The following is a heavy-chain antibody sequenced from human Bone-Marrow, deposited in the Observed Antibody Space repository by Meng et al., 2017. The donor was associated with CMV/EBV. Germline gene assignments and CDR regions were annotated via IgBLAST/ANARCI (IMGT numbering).Heavy chain of an antibody. D-gene: IGHD7-27*01. Sequence: SCTASGSTFTTHYMHWVRQAPGQGLEWMGWTNPNTGDTNYAQNFQGRVTMTRDTSVSTVYMDLSRLRPDDTAVYYCARDPTWGSDFWGQGTLVTVSS. V-gene: IGHV1-2*02. CDR1: GSTFTTHY. J-gene: IGHJ4*02. CDR2: TNPNTGDT. CDR3: ARDPTWGSDF.